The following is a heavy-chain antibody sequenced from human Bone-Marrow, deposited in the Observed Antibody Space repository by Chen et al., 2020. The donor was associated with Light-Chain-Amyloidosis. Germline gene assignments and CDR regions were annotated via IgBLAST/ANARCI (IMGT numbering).Heavy chain of an antibody. V-gene: IGHV4-59*01. J-gene: IGHJ4*02. CDR2: IYNSGTT. CDR1: GGPMDYYY. Sequence: QVQLQESGPGLVKPSETLSLTCTVSGGPMDYYYWNWIRQPPGKGLEWIGYIYNSGTTNYNPSLRSRVTMSVDMSKKQFSLKLSSVTAADTAVYYCGRDNIGGVDFWGQGTPVTVSS. CDR3: GRDNIGGVDF. D-gene: IGHD3-16*01.